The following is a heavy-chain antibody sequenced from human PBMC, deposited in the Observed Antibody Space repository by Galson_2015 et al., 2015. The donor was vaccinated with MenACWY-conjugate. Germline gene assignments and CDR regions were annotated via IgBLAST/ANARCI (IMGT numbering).Heavy chain of an antibody. V-gene: IGHV4-34*01. Sequence: SETLSLTCAVYGGSFSGYYWSWIRQPPGKGLEWIGEINHSGSTNYNPSLKSRVTISVDTSKNQFSLKLSSVTAADTAVYYCARGTCGSGGSCYRYYYYGMDVWGQGTTVTVSS. CDR3: ARGTCGSGGSCYRYYYYGMDV. J-gene: IGHJ6*02. D-gene: IGHD2-15*01. CDR1: GGSFSGYY. CDR2: INHSGST.